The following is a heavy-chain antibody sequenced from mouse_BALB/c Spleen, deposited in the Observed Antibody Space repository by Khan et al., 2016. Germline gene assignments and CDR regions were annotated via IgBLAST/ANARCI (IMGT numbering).Heavy chain of an antibody. Sequence: EVQLQESGPDLVKPSQSLSLTCTVTGYSITSGYSCHWIRQFPGNKLEWMGYIHYSGSTNYNPSLKSRISITRDTSKNQFFLQLNSVTTEDTATYYCARLRDWYFDVWGAGTTVTVPS. D-gene: IGHD1-1*01. V-gene: IGHV3-1*02. CDR2: IHYSGST. J-gene: IGHJ1*01. CDR1: GYSITSGYS. CDR3: ARLRDWYFDV.